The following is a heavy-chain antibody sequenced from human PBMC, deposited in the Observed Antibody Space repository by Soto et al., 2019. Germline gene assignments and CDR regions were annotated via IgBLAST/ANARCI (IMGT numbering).Heavy chain of an antibody. Sequence: ASVKVSCKASGYTFTSYYMHWVRQAPGQGLEWMGIINPSGGSTSYAQKFQGRVTMTRDTSTSTVYMELSSLRSEDTAVYYCARTLDCSSTSCYLKRVHYGMDVWGQGTTVTVSS. CDR2: INPSGGST. V-gene: IGHV1-46*01. CDR1: GYTFTSYY. CDR3: ARTLDCSSTSCYLKRVHYGMDV. J-gene: IGHJ6*02. D-gene: IGHD2-2*01.